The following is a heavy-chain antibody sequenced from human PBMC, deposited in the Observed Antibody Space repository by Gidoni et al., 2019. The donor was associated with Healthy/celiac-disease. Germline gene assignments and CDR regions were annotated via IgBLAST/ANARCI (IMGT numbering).Heavy chain of an antibody. Sequence: EVQLVESGGGLVQPGGSLRLSCAASGFTFRSYWLSWVRQAPGKGLEGVANIKQDGSEKYYVDSVKGRFTISRDNAKNSLYLQMNSLRAEDTAVYYCARDDVVVTAIGSYYYYGMDVWGQGTTVTVSS. CDR3: ARDDVVVTAIGSYYYYGMDV. CDR2: IKQDGSEK. CDR1: GFTFRSYW. V-gene: IGHV3-7*04. J-gene: IGHJ6*02. D-gene: IGHD2-21*02.